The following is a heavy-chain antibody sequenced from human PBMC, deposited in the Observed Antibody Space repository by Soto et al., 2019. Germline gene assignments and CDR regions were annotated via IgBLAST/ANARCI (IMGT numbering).Heavy chain of an antibody. CDR1: GLNFDDFA. CDR2: ITWNSRVL. Sequence: HPGGSLRLSCVATGLNFDDFAMHWVRQAPGKGPEWVSGITWNSRVLAYADAVKGRFTISRDNARNSLYLQMDSLRDEDTAVYYCAKGRYDFWSPYYFDSWGQGTLVTVSS. J-gene: IGHJ4*02. V-gene: IGHV3-9*01. CDR3: AKGRYDFWSPYYFDS. D-gene: IGHD3-3*01.